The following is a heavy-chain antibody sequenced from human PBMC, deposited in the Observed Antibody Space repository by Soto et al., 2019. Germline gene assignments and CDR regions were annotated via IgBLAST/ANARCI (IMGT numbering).Heavy chain of an antibody. CDR1: GYSFTSYW. V-gene: IGHV5-10-1*01. CDR2: IDPSDSYT. CDR3: ARRVAVRDYYGMDV. Sequence: GESLKISCKGSGYSFTSYWISWVRQMPGKGLEWMGRIDPSDSYTNYSPSFQGHVTISADKSISTAYLQWSSLKATDTAMYYCARRVAVRDYYGMDVWGQGTTVTVSS. D-gene: IGHD6-19*01. J-gene: IGHJ6*02.